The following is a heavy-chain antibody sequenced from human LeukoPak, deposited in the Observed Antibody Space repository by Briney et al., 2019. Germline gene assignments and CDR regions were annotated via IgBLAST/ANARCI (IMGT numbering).Heavy chain of an antibody. CDR2: ISAYNGNK. CDR1: GYTFTSYG. Sequence: ASVKVSCKASGYTFTSYGISWVRQAPGQGLEWMGWISAYNGNKNYSQKLQGRVTMTTDTSTSTAYMELRSLRSDDTAVYYCARDPGLGGDSSSWYGYYYGMDVWGQGTTVTVSS. D-gene: IGHD6-13*01. J-gene: IGHJ6*02. V-gene: IGHV1-18*01. CDR3: ARDPGLGGDSSSWYGYYYGMDV.